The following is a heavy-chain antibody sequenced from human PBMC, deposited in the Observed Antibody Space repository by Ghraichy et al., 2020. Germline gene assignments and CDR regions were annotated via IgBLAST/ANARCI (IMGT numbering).Heavy chain of an antibody. CDR1: GFTFSSYA. CDR2: ISGSGGST. Sequence: GESLKISCAASGFTFSSYAMSWVRQAPGKGLEWVSAISGSGGSTYYADSVKGRFTISRDNSKNTLYLQMNSLRAEDTAVYYCAKMRITGMFYYYYGMDVWGQGTTVTVSS. J-gene: IGHJ6*02. CDR3: AKMRITGMFYYYYGMDV. D-gene: IGHD1-14*01. V-gene: IGHV3-23*01.